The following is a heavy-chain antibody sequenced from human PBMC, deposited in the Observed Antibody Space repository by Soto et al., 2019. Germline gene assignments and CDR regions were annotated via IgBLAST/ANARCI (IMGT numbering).Heavy chain of an antibody. CDR2: IWYDGSNK. Sequence: QVQLVESGGGVVQPGRSLRLSCAASGFTFSSYGMHWVRQAPGKGLEWVAVIWYDGSNKYYADSVKGRFTISRDNSKNTLYLQMNSLRAEDTAVYYCARDDRLRLGELSQHYYYYYGMDVWGQGTTVTVSS. CDR1: GFTFSSYG. J-gene: IGHJ6*02. CDR3: ARDDRLRLGELSQHYYYYYGMDV. V-gene: IGHV3-33*01. D-gene: IGHD3-16*02.